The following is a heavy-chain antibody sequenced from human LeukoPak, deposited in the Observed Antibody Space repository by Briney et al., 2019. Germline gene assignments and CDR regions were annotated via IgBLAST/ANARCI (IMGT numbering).Heavy chain of an antibody. V-gene: IGHV4-34*01. CDR3: ARASLPYGMDV. CDR2: INHSGST. J-gene: IGHJ6*02. Sequence: SETLSLTCAVYGGSFSGYYWSWIRQPPGKGLEWIGEINHSGSTNYNPSLKSRVTISVDTSKNQFFLKLSSVTAADTAVYYCARASLPYGMDVWGQGTTVTVSS. CDR1: GGSFSGYY.